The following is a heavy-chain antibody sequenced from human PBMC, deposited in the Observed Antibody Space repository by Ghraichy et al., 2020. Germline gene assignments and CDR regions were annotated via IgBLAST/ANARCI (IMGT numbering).Heavy chain of an antibody. J-gene: IGHJ6*02. CDR2: ITRSSSFK. V-gene: IGHV3-48*02. CDR1: GLSDYS. Sequence: GGSLRLSCEGSGLSDYSMNWVRQSPGKGLEWVSYITRSSSFKSYADSGKGRFTISRDNDQNSLYLQMNSLKDEDTAVYYCARGSSVVRFYYYDGMDVWGQGTTVTVSS. D-gene: IGHD4-23*01. CDR3: ARGSSVVRFYYYDGMDV.